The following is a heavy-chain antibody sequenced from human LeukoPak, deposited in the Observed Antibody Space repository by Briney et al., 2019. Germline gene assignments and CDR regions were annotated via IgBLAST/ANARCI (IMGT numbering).Heavy chain of an antibody. CDR2: IYVSGST. V-gene: IGHV4-4*07. J-gene: IGHJ4*02. CDR1: GGSISSYY. D-gene: IGHD6-13*01. CDR3: ARGSSWYDY. Sequence: PSETLSLTCTVSGGSISSYYWSWIWQPAGKGLEWIGRIYVSGSTNYNPSLKSRVTISVDTSKDQFSLKLNSVTAADTAVYYCARGSSWYDYWGQGTLVTVSS.